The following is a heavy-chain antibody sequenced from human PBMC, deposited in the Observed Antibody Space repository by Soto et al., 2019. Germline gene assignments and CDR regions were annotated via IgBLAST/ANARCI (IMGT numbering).Heavy chain of an antibody. D-gene: IGHD2-8*01. CDR1: EFTFRSHR. J-gene: IGHJ4*02. CDR3: ATVFAV. V-gene: IGHV3-74*01. Sequence: EVQLVESGGGLVQPGGSLRVSCAASEFTFRSHRIHWVGQAPGKGLEWVSRIDTDGGGTSYADSVKGRFTISTDNAENTVYLQMNGLRVEDTAVYYCATVFAVWGQGTLVTVSS. CDR2: IDTDGGGT.